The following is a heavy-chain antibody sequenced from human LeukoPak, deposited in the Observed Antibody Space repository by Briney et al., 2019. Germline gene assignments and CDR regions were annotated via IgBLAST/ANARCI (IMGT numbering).Heavy chain of an antibody. Sequence: SETLSLTCTVSGGSIGSYYWSWIRQSAGKGLEWIGYIYYSGSTSYNPSLKSRVTISVDPSKNHFSLKLSSVTAADTAVYYCARQGTRAYYYDMDVWGQGTTVTVSS. CDR1: GGSIGSYY. CDR3: ARQGTRAYYYDMDV. J-gene: IGHJ6*02. D-gene: IGHD1-1*01. V-gene: IGHV4-59*01. CDR2: IYYSGST.